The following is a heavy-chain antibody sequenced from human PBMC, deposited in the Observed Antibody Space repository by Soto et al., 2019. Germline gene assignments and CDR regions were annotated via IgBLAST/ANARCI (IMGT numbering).Heavy chain of an antibody. Sequence: QVQLQESGPGLVKPSETLSLTCTVSGGSISSYYWSWIRQPPGKGLEWIGYIYYSGITDYNPSLKSRVTISVDTSKSQFSLKLSYVTAADTAVYYCARGGGVYYFDYWGQGTLVTVSS. CDR1: GGSISSYY. V-gene: IGHV4-59*01. CDR3: ARGGGVYYFDY. J-gene: IGHJ4*02. CDR2: IYYSGIT. D-gene: IGHD2-8*02.